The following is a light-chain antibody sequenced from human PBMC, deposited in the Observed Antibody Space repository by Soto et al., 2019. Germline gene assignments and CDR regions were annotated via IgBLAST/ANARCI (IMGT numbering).Light chain of an antibody. CDR3: QQYNTYSWT. CDR2: DAS. V-gene: IGKV1-5*01. Sequence: DIQMTQSPSSLSASVGDRVTITCRASQSISSYLNWYQQKPGKAPKLLIYDASSLESGVPSRFSGSGSGAEFTLTINSLQPDDFATYYCQQYNTYSWTFGQGTKVDI. J-gene: IGKJ1*01. CDR1: QSISSY.